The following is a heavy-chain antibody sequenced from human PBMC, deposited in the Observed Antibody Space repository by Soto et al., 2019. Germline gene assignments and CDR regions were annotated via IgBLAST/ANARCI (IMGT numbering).Heavy chain of an antibody. CDR2: ISAYNANT. V-gene: IGHV1-18*01. CDR3: ARDWSFYGMDV. CDR1: GYTFTNYG. Sequence: SCKASGYTFTNYGISWVRQAPGQGLEWMGWISAYNANTNYAQKFQGRVTITTDTSTSTAYMELRSLRSDDTAVYYCARDWSFYGMDVWGQGTTVTVSS. J-gene: IGHJ6*02.